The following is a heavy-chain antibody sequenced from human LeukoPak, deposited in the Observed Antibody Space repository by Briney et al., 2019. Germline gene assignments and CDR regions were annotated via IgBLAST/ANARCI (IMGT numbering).Heavy chain of an antibody. Sequence: SQTLSLTCAISGDSVSSNSAAWNWIRQSPSRGLEWLGRTYYRSKWYNDYAVSVKSRITINPDTSKNQFSLQLNSVTPEDTAVYYCARERIFCVGDTAMVRSRSFDYWGQGTLVTVSS. J-gene: IGHJ4*02. CDR3: ARERIFCVGDTAMVRSRSFDY. CDR1: GDSVSSNSAA. D-gene: IGHD5-18*01. V-gene: IGHV6-1*01. CDR2: TYYRSKWYN.